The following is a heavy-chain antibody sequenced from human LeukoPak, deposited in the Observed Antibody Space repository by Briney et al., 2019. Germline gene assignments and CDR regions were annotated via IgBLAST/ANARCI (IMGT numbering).Heavy chain of an antibody. CDR3: TTVLEFYGSGSYYDAP. V-gene: IGHV3-15*01. CDR2: INKKSDGGAT. Sequence: GGSLRLSCAASGFTFSDVWMSWVRQAPGKGLEWVGRINKKSDGGATDYAAPVKGRFTISRDDSQNTLYLQMNSLKTEDTAVYYCTTVLEFYGSGSYYDAPWSQGTLVTVSS. CDR1: GFTFSDVW. D-gene: IGHD3-10*01. J-gene: IGHJ5*02.